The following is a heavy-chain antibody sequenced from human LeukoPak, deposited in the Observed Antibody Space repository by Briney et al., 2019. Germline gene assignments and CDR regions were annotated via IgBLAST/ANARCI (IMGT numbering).Heavy chain of an antibody. J-gene: IGHJ4*02. CDR3: ARRRGEYYFDY. V-gene: IGHV4-39*01. D-gene: IGHD3-10*01. CDR1: GGSISSSDYY. Sequence: KPSETLSLTCTVSGGSISSSDYYWGWVRQPPGKGLEWIGTIYYTGSTYYSPSFKSRVTISEDTSKNQFSLKLSSVTATDTAVYYCARRRGEYYFDYWGQGTLVTVSS. CDR2: IYYTGST.